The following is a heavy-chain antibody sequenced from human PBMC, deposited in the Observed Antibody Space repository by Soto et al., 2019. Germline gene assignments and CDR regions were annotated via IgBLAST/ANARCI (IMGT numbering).Heavy chain of an antibody. CDR2: INPNSGVT. V-gene: IGHV1-2*04. J-gene: IGHJ4*02. CDR1: GYTFADYY. Sequence: ASVKVSCKASGYTFADYYMNWVRQAPGQGLEWMGWINPNSGVTNYAQKFQDWVTMTRDTFISTAYMVLRRLGSDHTAVYYCARAGGYSSVFGIDYSGQGTLVT. CDR3: ARAGGYSSVFGIDY. D-gene: IGHD6-19*01.